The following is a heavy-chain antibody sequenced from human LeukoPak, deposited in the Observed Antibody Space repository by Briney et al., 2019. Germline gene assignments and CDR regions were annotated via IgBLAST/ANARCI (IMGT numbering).Heavy chain of an antibody. J-gene: IGHJ3*02. Sequence: PSETLSLTCTVSGGSISSYYWNRIRQPPGKGLEWIGYIYYSGSTNYNPSLKSRVTISADTSKNQFSLKLSSVTAADTAVYYCAGRLWRRDGYNLSAFDIWGQGTMVTVSS. CDR1: GGSISSYY. V-gene: IGHV4-59*01. D-gene: IGHD5-24*01. CDR3: AGRLWRRDGYNLSAFDI. CDR2: IYYSGST.